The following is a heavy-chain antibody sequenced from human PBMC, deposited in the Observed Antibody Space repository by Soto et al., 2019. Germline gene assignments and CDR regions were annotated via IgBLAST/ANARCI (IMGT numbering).Heavy chain of an antibody. D-gene: IGHD6-19*01. V-gene: IGHV4-59*01. CDR1: GGSISSYY. J-gene: IGHJ6*02. CDR2: IYYSGST. Sequence: PSETLSLTCTVSGGSISSYYWSWIRQPPGKGLEWIGYIYYSGSTNYNPSLKSRVTISVDTSKNQFSLKLSSVTAADTAVYYCARDRWLVQAPYYYYGMDVWGQGTTVTVSS. CDR3: ARDRWLVQAPYYYYGMDV.